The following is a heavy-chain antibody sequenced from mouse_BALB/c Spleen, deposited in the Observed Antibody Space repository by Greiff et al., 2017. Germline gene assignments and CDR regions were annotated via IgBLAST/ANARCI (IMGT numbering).Heavy chain of an antibody. D-gene: IGHD1-1*01. Sequence: ESGPGLVKPSQSLSLTCSVTGYSITSGYYWNWIRQFPGNKLEWMGYISYDGSNNYNPSLKNRISITRDTSKNQFFLKLNSVTTEDTATYYCAREGDYYYGSSYAMDYWGQGTSVTVSS. CDR3: AREGDYYYGSSYAMDY. CDR2: ISYDGSN. J-gene: IGHJ4*01. CDR1: GYSITSGYY. V-gene: IGHV3-6*02.